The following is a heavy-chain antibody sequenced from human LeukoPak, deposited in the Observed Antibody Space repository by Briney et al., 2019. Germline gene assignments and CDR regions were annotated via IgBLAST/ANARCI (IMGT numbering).Heavy chain of an antibody. CDR2: IYYSGST. D-gene: IGHD2-15*01. V-gene: IGHV4-59*01. CDR1: GGSISSYY. Sequence: SETLSLTSAVYGGSISSYYWSWIRQPPGKGLEWIGYIYYSGSTNYNPSLKSRVTISVDTSKNQFSLKLSSVTAADTAVYYCARYRQSYCSGGSCYPYYFDYWGQGTLVTVSS. J-gene: IGHJ4*02. CDR3: ARYRQSYCSGGSCYPYYFDY.